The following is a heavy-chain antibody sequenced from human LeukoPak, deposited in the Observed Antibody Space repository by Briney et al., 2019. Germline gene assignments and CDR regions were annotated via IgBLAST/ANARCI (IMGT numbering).Heavy chain of an antibody. CDR3: AKDSSVAVAADEY. V-gene: IGHV3-23*01. D-gene: IGHD2-15*01. J-gene: IGHJ4*02. CDR1: GGSFSGYY. Sequence: ETLSLTCAVYGGSFSGYYWSWVRQAPGKGLEWVSAISGYGGSTYYADSVKGRFTVSRDNSKSTLYLQMNSLRAEDTAVYYCAKDSSVAVAADEYWGQGTLVTVSS. CDR2: ISGYGGST.